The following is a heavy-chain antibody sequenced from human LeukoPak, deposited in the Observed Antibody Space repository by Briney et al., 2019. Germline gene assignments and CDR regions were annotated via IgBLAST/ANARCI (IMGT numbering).Heavy chain of an antibody. CDR3: ARDHGGDDIGNV. CDR2: IYYSGST. V-gene: IGHV4-31*03. Sequence: SETLSLTCTVSGGSISSGGYYWSWIRQHPGKGLEWIGYIYYSGSTYYNPSLKSRVTISVDTSKNQFSLELSSVTAADTAVYYCARDHGGDDIGNVWGQGTLVTVSS. CDR1: GGSISSGGYY. D-gene: IGHD3-9*01. J-gene: IGHJ4*02.